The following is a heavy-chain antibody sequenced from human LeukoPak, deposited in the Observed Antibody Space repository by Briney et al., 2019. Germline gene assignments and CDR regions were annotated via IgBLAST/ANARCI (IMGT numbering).Heavy chain of an antibody. CDR1: GGSISSGDYY. D-gene: IGHD6-6*01. V-gene: IGHV4-61*02. CDR2: IYTSGST. Sequence: SETLSLTCTVSGGSISSGDYYWSWIRQPAGKGLEWIGRIYTSGSTNYNPSLKSRVTMSVDTSKNQFSLKLSSVTAADTAVYYCARVFSSSSADYWGQGTLVTVSS. J-gene: IGHJ4*02. CDR3: ARVFSSSSADY.